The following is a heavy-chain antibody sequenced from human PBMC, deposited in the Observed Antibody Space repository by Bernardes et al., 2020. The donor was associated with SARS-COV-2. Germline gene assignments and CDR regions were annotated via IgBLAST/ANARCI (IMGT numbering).Heavy chain of an antibody. J-gene: IGHJ4*02. CDR1: GYTFTGYY. CDR3: ARGSEGLSYYYDKSGYSLDS. D-gene: IGHD3-22*01. Sequence: ASVKVSCKASGYTFTGYYMHWVRQAPGQGLEWMGWINPNSGGTNYAQKFQDWVTMTKDTSISTAYLDLSRLTSNDTAVYFCARGSEGLSYYYDKSGYSLDSWGQGTLLTVSS. CDR2: INPNSGGT. V-gene: IGHV1-2*04.